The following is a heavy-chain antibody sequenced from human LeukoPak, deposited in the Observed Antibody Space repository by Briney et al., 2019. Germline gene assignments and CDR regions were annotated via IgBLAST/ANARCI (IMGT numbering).Heavy chain of an antibody. CDR1: GFTFSSEA. CDR2: ISPAGGTT. Sequence: GGSLRLSCAVSGFTFSSEAMGWVRQLPGGGLEWVSTISPAGGTTYYAESMKGRFTISRDNPKSTLYLQMNSLRVEDTAVYYCTKVRSGSSSWALRVFDYWGQGALVTVSS. J-gene: IGHJ4*02. D-gene: IGHD6-13*01. CDR3: TKVRSGSSSWALRVFDY. V-gene: IGHV3-23*01.